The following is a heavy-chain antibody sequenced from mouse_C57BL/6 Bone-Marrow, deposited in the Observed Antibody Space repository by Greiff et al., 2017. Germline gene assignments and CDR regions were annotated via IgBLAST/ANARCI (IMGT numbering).Heavy chain of an antibody. CDR1: GYTFTSYG. D-gene: IGHD1-1*01. CDR2: IYPRSGNT. Sequence: VKLMESGAELARPGASVKLSCKASGYTFTSYGISWVKQRTGQGLEWIGEIYPRSGNTYYNEKFKGKATLNADTSSSTAYMELRSLTSEESAVYFCARDGSDYYGTRGYWCQGTSVTVSS. V-gene: IGHV1-81*01. J-gene: IGHJ4*01. CDR3: ARDGSDYYGTRGY.